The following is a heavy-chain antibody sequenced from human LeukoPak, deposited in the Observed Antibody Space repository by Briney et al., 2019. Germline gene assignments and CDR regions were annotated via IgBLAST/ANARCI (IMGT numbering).Heavy chain of an antibody. J-gene: IGHJ5*02. CDR1: GGSISSGSYY. Sequence: SETLSLTCTVSGGSISSGSYYWSWIRQPAGKGLEWIGRIYTSGSTNYNPPLKSRVTISVDTSKNQFSLKLSSVTAADTAVYYCARGPSLGADWFDPWGQGTLVTVSS. CDR3: ARGPSLGADWFDP. CDR2: IYTSGST. V-gene: IGHV4-61*02.